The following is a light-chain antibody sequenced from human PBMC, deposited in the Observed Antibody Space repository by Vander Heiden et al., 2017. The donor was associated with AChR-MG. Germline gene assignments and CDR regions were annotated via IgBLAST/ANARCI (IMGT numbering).Light chain of an antibody. J-gene: IGKJ1*01. CDR3: MQALQTPRT. CDR1: QSLLHSNGYNY. Sequence: DIVMTQSPLSLPVTPGEPVSISCRSSQSLLHSNGYNYLDWYLQKPGQSPQLLIYLGSNRASGVPDMFSGSGSGTDFTLKISRVEAEDVGVYYCMQALQTPRTFGQGTKVEIK. CDR2: LGS. V-gene: IGKV2-28*01.